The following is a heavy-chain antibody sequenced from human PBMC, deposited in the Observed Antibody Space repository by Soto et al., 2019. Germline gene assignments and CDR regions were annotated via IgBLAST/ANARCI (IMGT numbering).Heavy chain of an antibody. CDR1: GGSISSSSYY. V-gene: IGHV4-39*01. CDR3: ARRSYYDSSGDAFDI. D-gene: IGHD3-22*01. Sequence: PSETLSLTCTVSGGSISSSSYYWGWIRQPPGKGLEWIGSIYYSGSTYYNPSLKSRVTISVDTSKNQFSLKLSSVTAADTAVYYCARRSYYDSSGDAFDIWGQGKMVTVSS. J-gene: IGHJ3*02. CDR2: IYYSGST.